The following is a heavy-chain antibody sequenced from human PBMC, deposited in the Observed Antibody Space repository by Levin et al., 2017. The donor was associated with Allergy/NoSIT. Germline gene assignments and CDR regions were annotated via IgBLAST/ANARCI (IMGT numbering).Heavy chain of an antibody. Sequence: PSETLSLTCAVYGGSFSGYYWSWIRQPPGKGLEWIGEINHSGSTNYNPSLKSRVTISVDTSKNQFSLKLSSVTAADTAVYYCARGPSGSSWYRLVWFDPWGQGTLVTVSS. V-gene: IGHV4-34*01. CDR2: INHSGST. CDR1: GGSFSGYY. D-gene: IGHD6-13*01. J-gene: IGHJ5*02. CDR3: ARGPSGSSWYRLVWFDP.